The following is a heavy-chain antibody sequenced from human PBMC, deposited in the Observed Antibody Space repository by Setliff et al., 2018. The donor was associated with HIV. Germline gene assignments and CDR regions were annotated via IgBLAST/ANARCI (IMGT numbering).Heavy chain of an antibody. CDR1: GDSITSGGYF. Sequence: SETLSLTCTVSGDSITSGGYFWSWIRQHPGKGLEWIGHIYYSGSTYYNPSLKSRVTISVDTSKNQFSLKLSSVTAADTAVYYCAREGSSGYYTKNINWFDPWGQGTLVTVSS. D-gene: IGHD3-22*01. CDR2: IYYSGST. CDR3: AREGSSGYYTKNINWFDP. J-gene: IGHJ5*02. V-gene: IGHV4-31*03.